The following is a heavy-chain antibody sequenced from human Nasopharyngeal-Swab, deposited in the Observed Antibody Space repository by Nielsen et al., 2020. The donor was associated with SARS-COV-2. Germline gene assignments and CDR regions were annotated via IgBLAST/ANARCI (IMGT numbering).Heavy chain of an antibody. V-gene: IGHV1-69*06. CDR2: IIPVFDTT. D-gene: IGHD2-15*01. Sequence: SVKVSCKPSGGTFNSYAFSWVRQAPGQGLEWMGRIIPVFDTTNYAQDFQGRVAITADKSTATAYMQLSSLRSEDTAVYYCARESGSSQYSAYYMDVWGKGTAVTVSS. CDR1: GGTFNSYA. CDR3: ARESGSSQYSAYYMDV. J-gene: IGHJ6*03.